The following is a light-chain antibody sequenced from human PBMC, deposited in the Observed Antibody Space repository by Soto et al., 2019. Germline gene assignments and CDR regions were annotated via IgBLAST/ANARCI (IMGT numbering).Light chain of an antibody. V-gene: IGLV2-14*01. CDR2: EDT. Sequence: QSALTQPASVSGSPGQSITISCSGTRCDVGGYNFVSWFQQHPGKAPKLIIYEDTNRPSGISNRFSGSKSGNTASLTISGRQAEDDADYYCSSYVSISTYVFGTGTKVTVL. CDR1: RCDVGGYNF. J-gene: IGLJ1*01. CDR3: SSYVSISTYV.